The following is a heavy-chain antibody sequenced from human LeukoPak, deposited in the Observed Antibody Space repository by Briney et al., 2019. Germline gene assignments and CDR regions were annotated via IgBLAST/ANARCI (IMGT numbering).Heavy chain of an antibody. CDR1: GFTVSSNY. D-gene: IGHD3-9*01. V-gene: IGHV3-23*01. CDR2: ISGSGGST. CDR3: VRAQVSMLTSGSALDS. Sequence: GGSLRLSCAASGFTVSSNYMSWVRQAPGKGLEWVSAISGSGGSTYDADFVKGRFTISRDNSKNTLYMDMINVRPDDTAVYFCVRAQVSMLTSGSALDSWGPGTVVTVSS. J-gene: IGHJ3*01.